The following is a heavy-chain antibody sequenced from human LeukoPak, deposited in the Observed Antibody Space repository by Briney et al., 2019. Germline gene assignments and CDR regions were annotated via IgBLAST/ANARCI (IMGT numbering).Heavy chain of an antibody. D-gene: IGHD6-13*01. CDR3: ARHQWGTAAPRKFDS. Sequence: PSQTLSLTCTVSGGSISSGAYYWGWIRQPPGKGLEWIASMFHSGSTYYNPSLRSRLTISVDTSKNQFSLKVTSVTAADTAVYYCARHQWGTAAPRKFDSWGQGTLVTVSS. V-gene: IGHV4-39*01. CDR1: GGSISSGAYY. CDR2: MFHSGST. J-gene: IGHJ4*02.